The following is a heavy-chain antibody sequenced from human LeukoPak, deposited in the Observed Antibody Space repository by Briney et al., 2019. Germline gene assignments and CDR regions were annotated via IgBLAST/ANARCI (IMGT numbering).Heavy chain of an antibody. CDR2: INHSGST. V-gene: IGHV4-39*07. Sequence: SETLSLTCTVSGGSISSGDYYWGWIRQPPGKGLEWIGEINHSGSTNYNPSLKSRVTISVDTSKNQFSLKLSSVTAADTAVYYCARRAYYYGMDVWGQGTTVTVSS. CDR3: ARRAYYYGMDV. CDR1: GGSISSGDYY. J-gene: IGHJ6*02.